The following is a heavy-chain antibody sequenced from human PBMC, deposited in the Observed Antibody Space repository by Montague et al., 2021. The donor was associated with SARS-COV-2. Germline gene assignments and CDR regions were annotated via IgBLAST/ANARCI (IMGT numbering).Heavy chain of an antibody. D-gene: IGHD6-13*01. J-gene: IGHJ4*02. CDR2: IDWDDDK. Sequence: PALVKPTQTLTLTCAFSGFSLSTSGMCVSWIRQPPGKALEWLARIDWDDDKYYSTSLKTRLTISKDTSKNQVVLTMTNMDPVDTVTYYCAREIAAAPDYWGQGTLVTASS. CDR3: AREIAAAPDY. CDR1: GFSLSTSGMC. V-gene: IGHV2-70*11.